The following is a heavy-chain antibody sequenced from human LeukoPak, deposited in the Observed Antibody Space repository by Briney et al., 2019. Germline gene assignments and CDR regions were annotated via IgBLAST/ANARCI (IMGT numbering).Heavy chain of an antibody. CDR1: GFTFTSFG. J-gene: IGHJ4*02. CDR2: ISGSGGRT. V-gene: IGHV3-23*01. D-gene: IGHD4/OR15-4a*01. Sequence: GGTLRLSCAASGFTFTSFGMSWVRQAPGKGLEWVSSISGSGGRTYYTDSVKGRFTTSRDNSKNTLYLQMNSLRAEDTAVYYCARRAGAYSHPYDYWGQGTLVTVSS. CDR3: ARRAGAYSHPYDY.